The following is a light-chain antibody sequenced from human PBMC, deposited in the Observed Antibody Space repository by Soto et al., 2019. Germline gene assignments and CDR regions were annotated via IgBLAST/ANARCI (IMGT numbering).Light chain of an antibody. CDR3: SSYAGSNNFVV. CDR1: SSDVGGYNY. CDR2: DVT. Sequence: QSALTQPPSASGSPGQSVTISCTGTSSDVGGYNYVSWYQQHPGKAPKLMISDVTKRPSGVPDRFSGSKSGNTASLTVSGLQADDEADYYCSSYAGSNNFVVFGGGTKLTVL. V-gene: IGLV2-8*01. J-gene: IGLJ2*01.